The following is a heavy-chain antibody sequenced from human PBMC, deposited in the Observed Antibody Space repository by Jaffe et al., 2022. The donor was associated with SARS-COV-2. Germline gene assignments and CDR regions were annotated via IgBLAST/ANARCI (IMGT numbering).Heavy chain of an antibody. CDR2: TRNKANSYTT. Sequence: EVQLVESGGGLVQPGGSLRLSCAASGFTFSDHYMDWVRQAPGKGLEWVGRTRNKANSYTTEYAASVKGRFTISRDDSKNSLYLQMNSLKTEDTAVYYCARADGGAFDIWGQGTMVTVSS. CDR1: GFTFSDHY. CDR3: ARADGGAFDI. V-gene: IGHV3-72*01. D-gene: IGHD3-10*01. J-gene: IGHJ3*02.